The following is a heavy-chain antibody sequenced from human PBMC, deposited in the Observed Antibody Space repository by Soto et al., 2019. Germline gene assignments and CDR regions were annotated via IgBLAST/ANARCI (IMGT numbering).Heavy chain of an antibody. Sequence: QVQLVESGGGVVQPGRALRLSCAASGFPFSSYAMHWVRQAPGKGLEWVAVISYDGSNKYYADSVKGRFTISRDNSKNTLYLQMNSLRAEDTAVYYCARDGSSSWYYFDYWGQGTLVTVSS. CDR3: ARDGSSSWYYFDY. CDR2: ISYDGSNK. CDR1: GFPFSSYA. J-gene: IGHJ4*02. V-gene: IGHV3-30-3*01. D-gene: IGHD6-13*01.